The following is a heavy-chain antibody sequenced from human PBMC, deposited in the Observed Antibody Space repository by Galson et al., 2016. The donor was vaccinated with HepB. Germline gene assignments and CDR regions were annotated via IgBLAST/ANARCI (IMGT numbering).Heavy chain of an antibody. CDR2: ITSIGSYT. CDR1: GFTFSDYY. Sequence: SLRLSCAASGFTFSDYYMSWIRQAPGKGLEWLSYITSIGSYTNYADSVKGRFTISRDNAKKSLYLQMNSLRAEDTAVYYCVRIHPYNIAARRQGWFDPWGQGTLVTVSS. D-gene: IGHD6-6*01. CDR3: VRIHPYNIAARRQGWFDP. J-gene: IGHJ5*02. V-gene: IGHV3-11*06.